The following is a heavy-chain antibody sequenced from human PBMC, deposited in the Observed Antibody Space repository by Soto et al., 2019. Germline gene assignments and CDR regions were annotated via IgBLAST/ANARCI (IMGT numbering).Heavy chain of an antibody. V-gene: IGHV6-1*01. CDR1: GDSVSSSSVA. D-gene: IGHD2-21*01. CDR3: ARSEADSDYYYYGLDV. J-gene: IGHJ6*02. CDR2: TYYRSRWYS. Sequence: SQTLSLTCVISGDSVSSSSVAWNWVRQSPSRGLEGLGRTYYRSRWYSDFAVSVRGRIVINADTSKNQFSLQLNSVTPEDTAVYFCARSEADSDYYYYGLDVWGQGTTVTVSS.